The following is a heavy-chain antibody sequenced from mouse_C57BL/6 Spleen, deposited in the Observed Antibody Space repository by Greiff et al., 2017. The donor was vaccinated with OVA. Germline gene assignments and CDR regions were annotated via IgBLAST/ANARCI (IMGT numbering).Heavy chain of an antibody. CDR1: GFSLTSYG. J-gene: IGHJ3*01. CDR2: IWSGGST. V-gene: IGHV2-2*01. CDR3: ARNEGAY. Sequence: QVQLKQSGPGLVQPSQSLSITCTVSGFSLTSYGVHWVRQSPGTGLAWLGVIWSGGSTDYNAAFISRRSINKNNAKSQVFFKRNSLQADDTAIYYCARNEGAYWGQGTLVTVSA.